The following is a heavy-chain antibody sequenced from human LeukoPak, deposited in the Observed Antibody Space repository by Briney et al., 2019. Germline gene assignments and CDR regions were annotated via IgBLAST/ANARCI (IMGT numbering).Heavy chain of an antibody. V-gene: IGHV3-30*02. CDR1: GLNFWAYG. Sequence: GGSLRLSCAASGLNFWAYGRHWVRQAPAKGLEWVASIWNDATTQYYADSVKGRFTISRDNSKNTLHLQMSSLIAEDTAVYYCATDGPHHDLDNWGQGVLVTVSS. CDR2: IWNDATTQ. CDR3: ATDGPHHDLDN. J-gene: IGHJ4*02.